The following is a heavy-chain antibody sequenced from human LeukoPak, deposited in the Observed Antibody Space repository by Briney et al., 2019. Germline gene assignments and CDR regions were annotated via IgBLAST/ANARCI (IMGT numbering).Heavy chain of an antibody. CDR3: ASSNGYSSGWYLPITDY. CDR2: IIPIFGTA. J-gene: IGHJ4*02. Sequence: SVKVSCKASGGTFSSYAISWVRQAPGQGLEWMGGIIPIFGTANYAQKFQGRVTITADKSTTTAYMEVSSLRSEDTAVYYCASSNGYSSGWYLPITDYWGQGTLVTVSS. CDR1: GGTFSSYA. V-gene: IGHV1-69*06. D-gene: IGHD6-19*01.